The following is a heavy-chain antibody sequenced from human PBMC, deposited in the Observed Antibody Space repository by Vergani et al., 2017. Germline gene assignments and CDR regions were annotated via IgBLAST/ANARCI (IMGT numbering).Heavy chain of an antibody. Sequence: QVQLVESGGGVVQRGGSLRLSCATSGYTLSNYDMQWIRQGPGKGLEFVAFIQFDGSNQYYADSVKGRFTLSRDFSKNTRYLQMNSLRTDDTATYYCAKLFRGWGIDYWGQGTQVSVSS. J-gene: IGHJ4*02. CDR2: IQFDGSNQ. V-gene: IGHV3-30*02. CDR3: AKLFRGWGIDY. CDR1: GYTLSNYD. D-gene: IGHD3-16*01.